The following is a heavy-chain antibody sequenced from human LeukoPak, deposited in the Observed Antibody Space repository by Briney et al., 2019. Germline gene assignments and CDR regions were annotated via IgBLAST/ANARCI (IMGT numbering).Heavy chain of an antibody. CDR1: GFTSRSHA. J-gene: IGHJ6*02. CDR3: ARVAYDFTPYGMDV. Sequence: SGGSLRLSCATSGFTSRSHAMDWVRQSPGKGLEWVAQIWYDGSNKYYADSVKGRFSVSRDNSKNTLYLQMNSLRVEDTAVYYCARVAYDFTPYGMDVWGQGTTVTVSS. D-gene: IGHD3-3*01. CDR2: IWYDGSNK. V-gene: IGHV3-33*01.